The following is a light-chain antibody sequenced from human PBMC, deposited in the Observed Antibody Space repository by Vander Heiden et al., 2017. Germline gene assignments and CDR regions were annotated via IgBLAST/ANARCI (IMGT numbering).Light chain of an antibody. Sequence: DIAMTQSPLSLPVTPGEPASISCRSSQSLLHSNGYNYLDWYLQKPGQSPQLLIYLGSNRASGVPDRFSGSGSGTDYTLKISRVEAEDVGVYYCRQSLPNPQKFGQGTQVEIK. CDR1: QSLLHSNGYNY. CDR2: LGS. CDR3: RQSLPNPQK. V-gene: IGKV2-28*01. J-gene: IGKJ5*01.